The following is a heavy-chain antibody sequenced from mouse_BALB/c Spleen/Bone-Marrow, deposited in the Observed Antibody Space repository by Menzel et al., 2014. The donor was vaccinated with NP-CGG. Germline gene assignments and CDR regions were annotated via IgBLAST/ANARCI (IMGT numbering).Heavy chain of an antibody. Sequence: EVKVVESGGGLVQPGGSRKLSCAASGFTFSSFGMHWVRQAPEKGLEWVVYISSGSSTIFYADTVKGRFTVSRDNPKNTLFLQMTSLRSEDTAMYYCTRGGNWDDFDYWGQGTTLTVSS. CDR2: ISSGSSTI. D-gene: IGHD4-1*01. CDR3: TRGGNWDDFDY. CDR1: GFTFSSFG. J-gene: IGHJ2*01. V-gene: IGHV5-17*02.